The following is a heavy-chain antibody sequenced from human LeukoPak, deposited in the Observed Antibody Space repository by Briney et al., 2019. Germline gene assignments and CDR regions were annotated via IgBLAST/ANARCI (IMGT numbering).Heavy chain of an antibody. D-gene: IGHD4-11*01. J-gene: IGHJ5*02. V-gene: IGHV4-34*01. CDR2: INHSGST. CDR1: GGSFSGYY. Sequence: PSETLSLTCAVYGGSFSGYYWSWIRQPPGKGLEWIGEINHSGSTNYNPSFKSRVTISVDTSKNQFSLKPSSVTAADTAVYYCAREYIRYSNYGVGFDPWGQGTLVTVSS. CDR3: AREYIRYSNYGVGFDP.